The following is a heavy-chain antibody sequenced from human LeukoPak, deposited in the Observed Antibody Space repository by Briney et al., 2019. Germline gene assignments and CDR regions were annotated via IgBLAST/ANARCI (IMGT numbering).Heavy chain of an antibody. CDR2: IHDSGST. Sequence: SETLSLTCAVSGGSLGSYYWSWIRQPPGKGVEWIGYIHDSGSTKYNPSLKGRVTMSVDTSRNHLSLKLTSVTAADTPVYYCARGRSGGDWFDPWGQGTLVTVSS. CDR3: ARGRSGGDWFDP. V-gene: IGHV4-59*01. CDR1: GGSLGSYY. J-gene: IGHJ5*02. D-gene: IGHD3-10*01.